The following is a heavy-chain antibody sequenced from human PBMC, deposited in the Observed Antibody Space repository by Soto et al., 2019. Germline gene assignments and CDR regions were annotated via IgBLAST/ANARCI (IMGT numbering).Heavy chain of an antibody. V-gene: IGHV3-74*01. CDR2: INSDGSST. J-gene: IGHJ4*02. CDR3: ARGTYDFWSGFSFVSHLHPYFDY. CDR1: GFTFSSYW. Sequence: PGGSLRLSCAASGFTFSSYWMHWVRQAPGKELVWVSRINSDGSSTSYADSVKGRFTISRDNAKNTLYLQMNSLRAEDTAVYYCARGTYDFWSGFSFVSHLHPYFDYWGQGTLVTVSS. D-gene: IGHD3-3*01.